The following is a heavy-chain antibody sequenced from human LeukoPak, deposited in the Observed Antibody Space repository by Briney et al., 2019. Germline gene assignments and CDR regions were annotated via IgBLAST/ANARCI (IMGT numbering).Heavy chain of an antibody. D-gene: IGHD3-16*01. Sequence: GGSLRLSCAASGFTFSSYWMHWVRQAPGKGLVGVSRINSDGRSTSYADSVKGRFTISRDNAKNTLYLQMNSLRAEDTAVYYCARRRLGGLYFFDHLGQGTLVTVSS. CDR1: GFTFSSYW. J-gene: IGHJ4*02. CDR3: ARRRLGGLYFFDH. CDR2: INSDGRST. V-gene: IGHV3-74*01.